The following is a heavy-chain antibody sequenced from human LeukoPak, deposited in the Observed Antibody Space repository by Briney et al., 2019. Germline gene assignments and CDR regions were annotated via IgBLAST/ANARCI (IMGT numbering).Heavy chain of an antibody. V-gene: IGHV3-30*02. D-gene: IGHD2-2*01. Sequence: GGSLRLACATSGLSFSTYGMHWVRQAPGKGPGWVAFIRNDGIDTFYADSVKGRFTISRDNSKNMLYLQMNSLRAEDTALYFCAKGYVGYCIRTSCYPPDYWGRGTLVTVSS. J-gene: IGHJ4*02. CDR1: GLSFSTYG. CDR3: AKGYVGYCIRTSCYPPDY. CDR2: IRNDGIDT.